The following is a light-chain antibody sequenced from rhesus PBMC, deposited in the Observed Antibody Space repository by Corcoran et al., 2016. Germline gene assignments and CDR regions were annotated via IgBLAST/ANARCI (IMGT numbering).Light chain of an antibody. CDR2: KAS. CDR3: QQYSSSPRT. J-gene: IGKJ1*01. CDR1: QSISSW. Sequence: DIQMTQSPSSLSASVGDTVTITCRASQSISSWLAWFQQNPGKAPKLLIYKASSLQSGVPSRFSGSGSGTDFTLTISSLQSEDFATYYCQQYSSSPRTFGQGTKVEIK. V-gene: IGKV1-22*01.